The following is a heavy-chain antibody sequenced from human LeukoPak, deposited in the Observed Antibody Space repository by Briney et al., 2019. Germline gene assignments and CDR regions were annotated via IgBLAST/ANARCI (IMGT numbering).Heavy chain of an antibody. V-gene: IGHV3-23*01. CDR3: AKGAQLLWFGELSL. CDR1: GFTFSSYA. D-gene: IGHD3-10*01. CDR2: ISGSGGST. J-gene: IGHJ4*02. Sequence: SGGSLRLSCAASGFTFSSYAMSWVRQAPGKGLEWVSAISGSGGSTYYADSVKGRFTISRDNSKNTLYLQMNSLRAEDTAVYYCAKGAQLLWFGELSLWGQGTLVTVSS.